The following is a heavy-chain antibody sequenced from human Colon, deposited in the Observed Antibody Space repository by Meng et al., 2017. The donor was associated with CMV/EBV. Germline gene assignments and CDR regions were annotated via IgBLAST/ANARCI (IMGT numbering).Heavy chain of an antibody. V-gene: IGHV3-23*01. CDR3: AKCQGSSECLNWLDP. CDR1: GFAFSTYA. D-gene: IGHD3-3*01. J-gene: IGHJ5*02. CDR2: LRSSGEST. Sequence: GGSLRLSCTASGFAFSTYAMSWVRQAPGKGLEWVSALRSSGESTYYADSVKGRFSVSRDNSKNTLYLQMNSLRVEDTAVYFCAKCQGSSECLNWLDPWGQGTLVTVSS.